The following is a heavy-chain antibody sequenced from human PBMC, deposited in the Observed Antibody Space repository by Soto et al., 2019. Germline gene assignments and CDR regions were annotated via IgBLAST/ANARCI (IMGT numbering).Heavy chain of an antibody. Sequence: GGSLRLSCAASGFTFSDYYMSWIRQAPGKGLEWVSYISSSSSYTNYADSVKGRFTISRDNAKNSLYLQMNSLRAEDTAVYYCATLAAAGTSPFQHWGQGTLVTVSS. V-gene: IGHV3-11*06. CDR1: GFTFSDYY. J-gene: IGHJ1*01. D-gene: IGHD6-13*01. CDR3: ATLAAAGTSPFQH. CDR2: ISSSSSYT.